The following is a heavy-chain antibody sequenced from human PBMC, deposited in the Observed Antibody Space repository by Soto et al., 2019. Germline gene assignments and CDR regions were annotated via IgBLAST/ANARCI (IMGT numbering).Heavy chain of an antibody. CDR2: IIPIFGTA. CDR1: GGTFSSYA. D-gene: IGHD3-16*02. V-gene: IGHV1-69*01. J-gene: IGHJ6*02. Sequence: QVQLVQSGAEVKKPGSSVKVSCKASGGTFSSYAISWVRQAPGQGLEWMGGIIPIFGTANYAQKFQGRVTITADESTSTAYMELSSLRSEDTAVYYCARDDELSGAVHYYYYGMDVWGQGTPVTVSS. CDR3: ARDDELSGAVHYYYYGMDV.